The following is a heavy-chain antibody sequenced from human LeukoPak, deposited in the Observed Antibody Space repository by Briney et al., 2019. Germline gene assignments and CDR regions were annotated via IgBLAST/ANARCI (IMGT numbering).Heavy chain of an antibody. CDR2: IIPIFGTA. CDR3: ARALKYYDILTGQERRVYYYYGMDV. Sequence: SVTVSCKASGGTFISYAISWVRQAPGQGLEWMGGIIPIFGTANYAQKFQGRVTITADESTSTAYMELSSLRSEDTAVYYCARALKYYDILTGQERRVYYYYGMDVWGQGTTVTVSS. V-gene: IGHV1-69*01. D-gene: IGHD3-9*01. J-gene: IGHJ6*02. CDR1: GGTFISYA.